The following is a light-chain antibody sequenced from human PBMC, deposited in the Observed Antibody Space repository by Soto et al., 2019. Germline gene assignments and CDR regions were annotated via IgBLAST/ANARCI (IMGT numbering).Light chain of an antibody. J-gene: IGKJ4*01. Sequence: DIQMTQSPSSLSASLGDRVTITCRASQTISNYLNWYQQKPGKAPKLLIYASSTFQSGVPSRFSGSGSGTDFTLTISSLQPEDFGTYYCQQSYSTILTFGGGTKVEIK. V-gene: IGKV1-39*01. CDR3: QQSYSTILT. CDR2: ASS. CDR1: QTISNY.